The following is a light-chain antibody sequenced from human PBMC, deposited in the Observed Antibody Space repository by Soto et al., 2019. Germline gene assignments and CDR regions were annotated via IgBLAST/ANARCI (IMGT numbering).Light chain of an antibody. J-gene: IGLJ1*01. CDR1: SSDVGGYNY. Sequence: QSALTQPASVSGSPGQSITISCTGTSSDVGGYNYVSWYQQHPGKAPKLMIYEVSNRPSGISNRFSGSKSGNMASLTISGLQAEDEGDYYCSSYRSSITLVFGTGTKLTVL. V-gene: IGLV2-14*01. CDR3: SSYRSSITLV. CDR2: EVS.